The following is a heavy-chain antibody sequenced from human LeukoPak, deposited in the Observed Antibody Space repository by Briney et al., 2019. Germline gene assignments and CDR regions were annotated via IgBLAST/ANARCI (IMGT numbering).Heavy chain of an antibody. D-gene: IGHD3-22*01. V-gene: IGHV1-2*02. CDR2: INPNSGGT. CDR3: TRDRNYYDSSGPWDY. CDR1: GYSFAGYY. J-gene: IGHJ4*02. Sequence: GASVKVSCKASGYSFAGYYMHWVRRAPGQGLEWMGWINPNSGGTNYAQKFQGRVTMTRDTSINTAYMELSRLRSDDTAVYYCTRDRNYYDSSGPWDYWGQGTLVTVSS.